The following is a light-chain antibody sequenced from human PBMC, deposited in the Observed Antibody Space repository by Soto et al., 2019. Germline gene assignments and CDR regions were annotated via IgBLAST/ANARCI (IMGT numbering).Light chain of an antibody. J-gene: IGLJ1*01. V-gene: IGLV2-14*01. CDR1: SSDVGDYNY. Sequence: QSVLTQPASVSGSPGQSITISCTGTSSDVGDYNYVSWYQQHPGKAPKLMIYEVNNRPSGVSNRFSGSKSGDTASLTISGLQAEDEADYYCSSYTRSNTYVFGTGTKVTVL. CDR3: SSYTRSNTYV. CDR2: EVN.